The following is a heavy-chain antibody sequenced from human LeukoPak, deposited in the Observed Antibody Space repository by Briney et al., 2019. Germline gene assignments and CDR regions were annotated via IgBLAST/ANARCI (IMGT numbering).Heavy chain of an antibody. J-gene: IGHJ4*02. Sequence: GGSLRLSCAASGFTFSSYSMNWVRQAPGKGLEWASYISSSSSTIYYADSVKGRFTISRDNAKNSLYLQMNSLRSEDTAVYYCARVPHYNWNYVTALGWGQGTLVTVSS. CDR1: GFTFSSYS. CDR2: ISSSSSTI. D-gene: IGHD1-7*01. V-gene: IGHV3-48*01. CDR3: ARVPHYNWNYVTALG.